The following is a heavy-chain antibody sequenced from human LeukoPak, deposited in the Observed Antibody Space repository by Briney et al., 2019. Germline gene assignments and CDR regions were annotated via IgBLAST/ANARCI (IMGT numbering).Heavy chain of an antibody. CDR1: GFTFTNYW. Sequence: GESLKISCQASGFTFTNYWIAWVRQMPGKGLEWMGIVHAGDSDARYSPSFQDQVTTSADKSISTAYLQWNSLRASDSAMYFCARFGYSISLDFYLDVWGRGTLVAVSS. V-gene: IGHV5-51*01. J-gene: IGHJ2*01. CDR3: ARFGYSISLDFYLDV. D-gene: IGHD6-13*01. CDR2: VHAGDSDA.